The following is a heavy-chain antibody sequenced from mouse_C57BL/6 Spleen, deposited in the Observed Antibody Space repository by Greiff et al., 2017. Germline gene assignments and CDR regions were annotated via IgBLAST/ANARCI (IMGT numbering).Heavy chain of an antibody. CDR2: INPNNGGT. CDR3: ARGHYGNSYAMDY. V-gene: IGHV1-18*01. D-gene: IGHD2-1*01. Sequence: EVQLQQSGPELVKPGASVKIPCKASGYTFTDYNMDWVKQSHGKSLEWIGDINPNNGGTSYNQKFKGKATLTVDKSYSTAYMELRSLTSEDTAVYYCARGHYGNSYAMDYWGQGTSVTVST. CDR1: GYTFTDYN. J-gene: IGHJ4*01.